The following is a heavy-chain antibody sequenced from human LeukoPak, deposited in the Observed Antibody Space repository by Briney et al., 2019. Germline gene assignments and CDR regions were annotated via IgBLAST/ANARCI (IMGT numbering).Heavy chain of an antibody. CDR3: ARVVVGALKRSHAFDI. J-gene: IGHJ3*02. CDR1: GFTFSSYS. Sequence: PGGSLRLSCAASGFTFSSYSMNWVRQAPGKGLEWVSSISSSSSYTYYADSVKGRFTISRDNAKNSLYLQMNSLRAEDTAVYYCARVVVGALKRSHAFDIWGQGTMVTVSS. V-gene: IGHV3-21*01. CDR2: ISSSSSYT. D-gene: IGHD1-26*01.